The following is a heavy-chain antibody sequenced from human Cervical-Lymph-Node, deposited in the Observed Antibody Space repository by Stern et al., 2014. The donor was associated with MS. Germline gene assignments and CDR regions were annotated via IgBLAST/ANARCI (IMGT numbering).Heavy chain of an antibody. CDR3: ARDVPPPPISVFGMVLTRTSHFDY. D-gene: IGHD3-3*01. V-gene: IGHV3-7*01. CDR2: IEQDGSET. J-gene: IGHJ4*02. Sequence: EVQLVESGGGLVQPGGSLRLSCAASGFIFSSYRMSWVRQAQGKGLEWVANIEQDGSETSYVDSVKGRFTISRDNAKNSQSLQMNILKAEDAAVYYCARDVPPPPISVFGMVLTRTSHFDYWGQGALVTVSS. CDR1: GFIFSSYR.